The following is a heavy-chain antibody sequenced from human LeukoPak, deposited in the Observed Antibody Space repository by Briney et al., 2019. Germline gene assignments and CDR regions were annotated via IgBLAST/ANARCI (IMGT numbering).Heavy chain of an antibody. Sequence: SETLSLTCTVSGGSISSYYWSWIRQPAGKGLEWIGRIYSSGSTNYNPSLKSRVSMSADTSKNQFSLRLSSVTAADTTLYYCASSPYCTNGLCYQRNWFDPWGRGTLVTVSS. CDR1: GGSISSYY. CDR3: ASSPYCTNGLCYQRNWFDP. V-gene: IGHV4-4*07. D-gene: IGHD2-8*01. J-gene: IGHJ5*02. CDR2: IYSSGST.